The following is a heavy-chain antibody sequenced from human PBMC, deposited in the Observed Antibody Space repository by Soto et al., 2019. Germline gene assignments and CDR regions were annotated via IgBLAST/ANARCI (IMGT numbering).Heavy chain of an antibody. CDR1: GGSISSGDYY. V-gene: IGHV4-30-4*01. D-gene: IGHD5-12*01. J-gene: IGHJ4*02. CDR2: IYYSGST. Sequence: SETLSLTCTVSGGSISSGDYYWSWIRQPPGKGLEWIGYIYYSGSTYYNPSLKSRVTISVDTSKNQFSLKLSSVTAADTAVYYCARGVEMATIIDYWGQGTLVTVSS. CDR3: ARGVEMATIIDY.